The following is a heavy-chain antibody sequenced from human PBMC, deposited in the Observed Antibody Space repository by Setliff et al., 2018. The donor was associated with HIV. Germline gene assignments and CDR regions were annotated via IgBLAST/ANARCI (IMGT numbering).Heavy chain of an antibody. CDR1: GGSISSYY. V-gene: IGHV4-59*01. CDR3: ARSGYTSGFYWVFGAFGV. D-gene: IGHD3-22*01. CDR2: IQYGDIS. Sequence: PSETLSPTCTVSGGSISSYYWSWIRQPPGKGPEWIASIQYGDISHYNPSLQSRVTISVDTSTKKFSLYLGSVNETDTAVYYCARSGYTSGFYWVFGAFGVWGQGKMVTVSS. J-gene: IGHJ3*01.